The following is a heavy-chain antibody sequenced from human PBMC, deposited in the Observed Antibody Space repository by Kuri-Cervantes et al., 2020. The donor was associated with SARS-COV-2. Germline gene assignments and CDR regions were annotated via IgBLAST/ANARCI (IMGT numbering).Heavy chain of an antibody. CDR3: ARDLGGVPAAIM. V-gene: IGHV1-69*04. Sequence: SVKVSCKASGGTFSSYAISWVRQAPGQGLEWMGRIIPILGIANYAQKFQGRVTITADKSTSTAYMELSSLRSEDTAVYYCARDLGGVPAAIMWGQGTLVTVYS. J-gene: IGHJ4*02. CDR2: IIPILGIA. D-gene: IGHD2-2*02. CDR1: GGTFSSYA.